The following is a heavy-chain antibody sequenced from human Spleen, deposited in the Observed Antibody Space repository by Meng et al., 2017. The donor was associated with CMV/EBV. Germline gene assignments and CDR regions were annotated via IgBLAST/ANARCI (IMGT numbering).Heavy chain of an antibody. CDR3: AKESGGYYASGSYYPDY. CDR2: ISGSRTST. D-gene: IGHD3-10*01. J-gene: IGHJ4*02. Sequence: GGSLRLSCAASGFTFSSYAMSWVRQAPGKGLEWVSTISGSRTSTYYADSVKGRFTISRDNSKNTLYLQMNSLRAEDTALYYCAKESGGYYASGSYYPDYWGQGTLVTVSS. V-gene: IGHV3-23*01. CDR1: GFTFSSYA.